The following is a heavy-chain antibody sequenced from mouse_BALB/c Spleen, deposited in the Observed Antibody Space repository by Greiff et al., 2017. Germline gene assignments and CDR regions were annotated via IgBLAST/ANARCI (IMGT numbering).Heavy chain of an antibody. V-gene: IGHV2-2*02. Sequence: VQLQQSGPGLVQPSQSLSITCTVSGFSLTSYGVHWVRQSPGKGLEWLGVIWSGGSTDYNAAFISRLSISKDNSKSQVFFKMNSLQANDTAIYYCARNWGYDGAYWGQGTLVTVSA. CDR3: ARNWGYDGAY. J-gene: IGHJ3*01. CDR1: GFSLTSYG. D-gene: IGHD2-14*01. CDR2: IWSGGST.